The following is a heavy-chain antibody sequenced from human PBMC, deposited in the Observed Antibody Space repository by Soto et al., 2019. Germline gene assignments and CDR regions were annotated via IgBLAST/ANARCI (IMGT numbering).Heavy chain of an antibody. CDR3: ARVTKNRDGYNSNFDY. Sequence: SDTLSLTCTVSGGSISSYYWRWIRQPPGRGMEWIAYIYYSGSTTHSATLKGRVTIPVDTSKIQFSVKLSSVTAAETAVYYCARVTKNRDGYNSNFDYWGQGTLVTVSS. D-gene: IGHD5-12*01. J-gene: IGHJ4*02. CDR1: GGSISSYY. CDR2: IYYSGST. V-gene: IGHV4-59*01.